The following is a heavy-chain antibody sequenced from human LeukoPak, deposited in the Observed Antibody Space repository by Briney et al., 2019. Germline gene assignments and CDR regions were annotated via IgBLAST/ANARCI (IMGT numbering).Heavy chain of an antibody. CDR1: GGSISSYY. D-gene: IGHD3/OR15-3a*01. CDR3: ASSIFGLVPPAY. CDR2: IYSSGST. Sequence: PSETLSLTCTVSGGSISSYYWSWVRQPPGKGLEWIGRIYSSGSTTYNPSLKSRVTMSVDTSKNQFSLNLSSVTAADTAVYYCASSIFGLVPPAYWGQGSLVSVSS. J-gene: IGHJ4*02. V-gene: IGHV4-4*07.